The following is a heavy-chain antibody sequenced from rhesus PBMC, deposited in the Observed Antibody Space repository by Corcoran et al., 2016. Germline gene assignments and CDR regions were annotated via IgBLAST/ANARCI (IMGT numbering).Heavy chain of an antibody. V-gene: IGHV4-76*01. D-gene: IGHD3-3*01. CDR2: LYCIHGNT. CDR3: AKRVGPFDC. CDR1: GGSISVAYY. J-gene: IGHJ4*01. Sequence: QVQLRESGPGVVKPSETLSLTCAVSGGSISVAYYWSWFRQPPGKGLEWIGSLYCIHGNTTDNPSLKKRVTISKDASKNQFALKLKSVTAADTAVYCGAKRVGPFDCWGQGVLVTVSS.